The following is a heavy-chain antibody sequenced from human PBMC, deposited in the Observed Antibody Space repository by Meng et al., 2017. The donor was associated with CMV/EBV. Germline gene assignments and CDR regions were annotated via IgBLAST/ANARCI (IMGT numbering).Heavy chain of an antibody. V-gene: IGHV3-30*02. D-gene: IGHD6-19*01. CDR1: GFTFRSYG. CDR3: ARGHTYRSSSQGFDP. Sequence: LSLTCAASGFTFRSYGMHWVRQAPGKGLEWVAFIWHDGSKTYYADFVKGRFTISRDNSKSTLYLQLNSLRAEDTSLYYCARGHTYRSSSQGFDPWGQGALVTVSS. CDR2: IWHDGSKT. J-gene: IGHJ5*02.